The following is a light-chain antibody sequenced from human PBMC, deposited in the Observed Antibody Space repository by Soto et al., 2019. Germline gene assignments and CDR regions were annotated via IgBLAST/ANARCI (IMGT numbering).Light chain of an antibody. Sequence: QPVLTQPPSVSGATGQRVTISCTGSSSNIGAGYDVHWYQQLPGTAPKLLIYGNSNRPSGVPDRFSGSKSGTSASLAITGLQAEDEADYYCQSYDSSLSGSVFGGGTKLTVL. CDR2: GNS. CDR1: SSNIGAGYD. CDR3: QSYDSSLSGSV. V-gene: IGLV1-40*01. J-gene: IGLJ2*01.